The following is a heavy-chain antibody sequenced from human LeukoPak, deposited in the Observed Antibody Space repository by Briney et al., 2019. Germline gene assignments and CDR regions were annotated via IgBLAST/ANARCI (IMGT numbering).Heavy chain of an antibody. J-gene: IGHJ4*02. V-gene: IGHV2-5*02. CDR1: GFSLSTSGVG. CDR3: ARLYDSSGYFGVDY. D-gene: IGHD3-22*01. CDR2: IYWDDDK. Sequence: SGATLVNPTQTLTLTCTFSGFSLSTSGVGVGWIRQPPGKALEWLALIYWDDDKRYRPSLQNRLTIIKDTSTNQVVPTMPSMEPVDTATYYCARLYDSSGYFGVDYCGQGALVTVPS.